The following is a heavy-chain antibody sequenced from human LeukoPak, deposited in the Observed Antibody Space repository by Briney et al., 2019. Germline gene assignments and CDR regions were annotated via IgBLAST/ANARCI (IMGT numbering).Heavy chain of an antibody. CDR2: IYYSGST. J-gene: IGHJ6*03. Sequence: SETLSLTCTVSGGSISSGSYYWSWIRQPAGKGLEWIGYIYYSGSTYYNPSLKSRVTISVDRSKNQFSLKLSSVTAADTAVYYCARGYRYGSGSPEGYYYYYYMDVWGKGTTVTVSS. D-gene: IGHD3-10*01. CDR1: GGSISSGSYY. CDR3: ARGYRYGSGSPEGYYYYYYMDV. V-gene: IGHV4-61*10.